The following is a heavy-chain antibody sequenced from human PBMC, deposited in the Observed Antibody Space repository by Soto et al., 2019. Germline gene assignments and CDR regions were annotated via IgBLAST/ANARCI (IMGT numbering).Heavy chain of an antibody. CDR2: ISNTGGGT. CDR1: GFTFNNYA. Sequence: GGSLRLSCAASGFTFNNYAMNWVRQAPGMGLEWVATISNTGGGTYYADSVKGRFTISRDNSKNTLYLQMSSLRVEDTAVYYCAKDRLAGNFDYWGQGNQVTVAS. J-gene: IGHJ4*02. CDR3: AKDRLAGNFDY. V-gene: IGHV3-23*01.